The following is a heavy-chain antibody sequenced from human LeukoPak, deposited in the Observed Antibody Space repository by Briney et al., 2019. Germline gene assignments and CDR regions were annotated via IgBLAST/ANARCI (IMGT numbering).Heavy chain of an antibody. CDR3: AATRMVRGVMTFDY. J-gene: IGHJ4*02. Sequence: SVKVSCKASGGTFSSYAISWVRQAPGQGLEWMGGIIPIFGTANYAQKFQGRVTITADKSTSTAYMELSSLRSEDTAVYYCAATRMVRGVMTFDYWGQGTLVTVSS. CDR2: IIPIFGTA. D-gene: IGHD3-10*01. CDR1: GGTFSSYA. V-gene: IGHV1-69*06.